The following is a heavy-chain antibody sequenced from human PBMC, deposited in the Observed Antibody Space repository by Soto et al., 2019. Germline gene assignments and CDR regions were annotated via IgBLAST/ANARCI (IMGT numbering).Heavy chain of an antibody. CDR2: ISYDGGNK. D-gene: IGHD3-10*01. V-gene: IGHV3-30-3*01. J-gene: IGHJ4*02. CDR1: GFTFSSYA. Sequence: QVQLVESGGGVVQPGRSLRLSCAASGFTFSSYAMHWVRQAPGKGLEWVAVISYDGGNKYYADSVKGRFTISRDNSKSTGYLQFYSLSAEDTAVYYCARPDYGSGSYPDYWGQGTLVTVSS. CDR3: ARPDYGSGSYPDY.